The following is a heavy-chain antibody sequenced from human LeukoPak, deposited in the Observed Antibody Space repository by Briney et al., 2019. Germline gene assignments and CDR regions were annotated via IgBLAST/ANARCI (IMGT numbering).Heavy chain of an antibody. J-gene: IGHJ4*02. CDR3: VRDQGGAVSY. Sequence: GGSLRLSCAASGFTFSSYWMHWVRQAPGKGLEWVSYMKGRFIISRDNAKNSMFLQMNSLKAEDTSVYYCVRDQGGAVSYWGQGTLVTVSS. CDR1: GFTFSSYW. D-gene: IGHD3-16*01. V-gene: IGHV3-48*01.